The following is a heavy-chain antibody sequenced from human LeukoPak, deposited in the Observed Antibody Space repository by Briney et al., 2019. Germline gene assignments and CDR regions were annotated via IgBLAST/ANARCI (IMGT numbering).Heavy chain of an antibody. J-gene: IGHJ4*02. Sequence: SETLSLTCTVSGGSVSSDNSYWSWIRQPPGKGLQWIGYVYYTGSTHYNPSLESRVAMSADTSENQSSLRLSSVTAADTAVYYCARAHDSSGWYPFDYWGQGTLVTVSS. V-gene: IGHV4-61*01. CDR3: ARAHDSSGWYPFDY. CDR1: GGSVSSDNSY. CDR2: VYYTGST. D-gene: IGHD6-19*01.